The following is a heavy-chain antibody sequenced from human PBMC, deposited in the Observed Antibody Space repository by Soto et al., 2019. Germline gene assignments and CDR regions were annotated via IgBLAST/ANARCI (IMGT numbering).Heavy chain of an antibody. Sequence: SETLSLTCTVPGGSISSYYWSWIRHPPGKGLEWIGYIYYSGSTNYNPSLKSRVSISADTSKNQFSMKLSSVTAADTAVYYCARASPPANTAMSSSHHFYGVDVWGQGTTVTVSS. V-gene: IGHV4-59*12. CDR3: ARASPPANTAMSSSHHFYGVDV. CDR2: IYYSGST. D-gene: IGHD5-18*01. CDR1: GGSISSYY. J-gene: IGHJ6*02.